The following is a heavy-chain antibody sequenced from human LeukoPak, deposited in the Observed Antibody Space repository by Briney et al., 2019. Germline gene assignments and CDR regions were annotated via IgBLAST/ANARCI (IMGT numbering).Heavy chain of an antibody. J-gene: IGHJ4*02. CDR2: IYSGGST. D-gene: IGHD3-22*01. V-gene: IGHV3-53*01. Sequence: PGGSLRLSCEASGFTFTTYSMTWVRQAPGKGLEWVSVIYSGGSTYYADSVKGRFTISRDNSKNTLYLQMNSLRAEDTAVYYCARGDYYDSSYYSSGGDYWGQGTLVTVSS. CDR1: GFTFTTYS. CDR3: ARGDYYDSSYYSSGGDY.